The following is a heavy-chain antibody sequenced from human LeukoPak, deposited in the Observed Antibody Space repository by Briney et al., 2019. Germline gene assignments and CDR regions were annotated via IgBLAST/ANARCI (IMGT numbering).Heavy chain of an antibody. CDR3: ARDTMTAPFDY. CDR2: IYHSGST. D-gene: IGHD3-22*01. J-gene: IGHJ4*02. Sequence: TSETLSLTCTVSGYSISSGNYWDWIRQPPGKGLEWIGSIYHSGSTYYNPSLKSRVTISVDTSKNQFSLKLSSVTAADTAVYYCARDTMTAPFDYWGQGTLVTVSS. V-gene: IGHV4-38-2*02. CDR1: GYSISSGNY.